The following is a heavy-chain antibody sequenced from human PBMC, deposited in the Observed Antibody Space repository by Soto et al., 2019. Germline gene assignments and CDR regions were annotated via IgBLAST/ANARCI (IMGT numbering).Heavy chain of an antibody. CDR3: ARPPEERMRYFNC. CDR1: GFTFSDYW. J-gene: IGHJ4*02. CDR2: INQDGNDK. Sequence: EVQLVESGGGLVQPGGSLRLSCAASGFTFSDYWMSWVRQTPGKGLEWVANINQDGNDKYYVDSVRGRFTISRDNAKNSLYLQMNSLRADDTALYYCARPPEERMRYFNCWGQGTVVTVSS. V-gene: IGHV3-7*01. D-gene: IGHD1-26*01.